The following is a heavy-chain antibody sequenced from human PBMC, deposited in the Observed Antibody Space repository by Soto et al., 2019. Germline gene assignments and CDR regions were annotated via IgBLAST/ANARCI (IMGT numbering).Heavy chain of an antibody. D-gene: IGHD3-22*01. CDR1: GGTFSSYA. J-gene: IGHJ4*02. V-gene: IGHV1-69*12. Sequence: QVQLVQSGAEVKKPGSSVKVSCKASGGTFSSYAISWVRQAPGQGLEWMGGIIPIFGTANYAQKFQGRVTITADESTSTAYMELRSLRSEDTAVYYCARHTLYYYDSSGYLTWGQGTLVTVSS. CDR3: ARHTLYYYDSSGYLT. CDR2: IIPIFGTA.